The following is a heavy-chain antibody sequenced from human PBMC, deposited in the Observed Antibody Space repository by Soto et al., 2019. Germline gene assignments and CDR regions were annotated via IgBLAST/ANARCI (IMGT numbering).Heavy chain of an antibody. J-gene: IGHJ3*02. CDR2: ISSNGGST. Sequence: GGSLRLSCAASGFTFGSYAMHWVRQAPGKGLEYVSAISSNGGSTYYANSVKGRFTISRDNSKNTLYLQMGSLRAEDMAVYYCARSGGYCSSTSYYMAFHAFDIWGQGTMVTVSS. CDR1: GFTFGSYA. D-gene: IGHD2-2*02. V-gene: IGHV3-64*01. CDR3: ARSGGYCSSTSYYMAFHAFDI.